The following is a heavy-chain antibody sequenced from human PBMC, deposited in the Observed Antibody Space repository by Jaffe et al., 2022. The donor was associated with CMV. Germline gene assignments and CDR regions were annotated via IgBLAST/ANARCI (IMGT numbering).Heavy chain of an antibody. D-gene: IGHD3-3*01. V-gene: IGHV4-39*01. CDR2: IYYSGNT. Sequence: QLQLQESGPGLVKPSETLSLTCTVSGGSISSSSYYWGWIRQPPGKELEWIGSIYYSGNTYYNPSLKSRVTISVDTSKNQFSLKLSSVTAADTAVYYCVRLKRNYDFWSGYRFDYWGQGTLVTVSS. J-gene: IGHJ4*02. CDR3: VRLKRNYDFWSGYRFDY. CDR1: GGSISSSSYY.